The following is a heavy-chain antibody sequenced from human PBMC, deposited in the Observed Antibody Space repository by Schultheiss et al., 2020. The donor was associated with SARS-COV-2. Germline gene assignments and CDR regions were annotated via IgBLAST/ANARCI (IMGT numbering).Heavy chain of an antibody. Sequence: SETLSLTCTVSGYSISSGYYWDWIRQPPGKGLEWIGSIYHSGSTYYNPSLKSRVTISVDTSKNQFSLKLSSVTAADTAVYYCASRRLRLGELSLYGNDYWGQGTLVTVSS. CDR2: IYHSGST. D-gene: IGHD3-16*02. CDR1: GYSISSGYY. CDR3: ASRRLRLGELSLYGNDY. J-gene: IGHJ4*02. V-gene: IGHV4-38-2*02.